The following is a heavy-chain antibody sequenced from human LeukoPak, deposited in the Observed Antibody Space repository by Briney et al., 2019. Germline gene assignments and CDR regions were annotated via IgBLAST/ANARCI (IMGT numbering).Heavy chain of an antibody. D-gene: IGHD6-13*01. V-gene: IGHV1-2*02. CDR3: ARVRPPREAAAGIGY. CDR2: INPKTGGT. J-gene: IGHJ4*02. Sequence: ASVQVSCKTSGYTFTGFFIHWVRLAPGQGLEWMGWINPKTGGTNYGQKFHGRVTMTRDTSVSTVYMELRRLRYDDTAVYYCARVRPPREAAAGIGYWGQGTLVTVSS. CDR1: GYTFTGFF.